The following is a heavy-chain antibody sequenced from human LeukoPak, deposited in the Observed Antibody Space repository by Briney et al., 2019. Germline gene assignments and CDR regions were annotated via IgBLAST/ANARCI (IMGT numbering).Heavy chain of an antibody. CDR3: ARGQDIVVVPAATNWFDP. D-gene: IGHD2-2*01. J-gene: IGHJ5*02. Sequence: ASVKVSYKASGYTFTGYYMHWVRQAPGQGLEWAGWINPNSGGTNYAQKFQGWVTMTRDTSISTAYMELSRLRSDDTAVYYCARGQDIVVVPAATNWFDPWGQGTLVTVSS. V-gene: IGHV1-2*04. CDR2: INPNSGGT. CDR1: GYTFTGYY.